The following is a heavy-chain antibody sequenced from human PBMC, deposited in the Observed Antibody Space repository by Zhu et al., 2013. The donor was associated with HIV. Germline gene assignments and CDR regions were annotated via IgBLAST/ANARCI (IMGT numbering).Heavy chain of an antibody. V-gene: IGHV1-18*01. CDR1: GYTFTNYI. D-gene: IGHD6-19*01. CDR2: ISAYNGNT. Sequence: QVQLVQSGAEVKKPGASVKVSCKASGYTFTNYIISWVRQAPGQGLEWMGWISAYNGNTDYSQKVQGRVTMTTDTSTSTAYMELRSLRSDDTAVYYCARGGWRIAVARCNWFDPWGQGTLVTVSS. J-gene: IGHJ5*02. CDR3: ARGGWRIAVARCNWFDP.